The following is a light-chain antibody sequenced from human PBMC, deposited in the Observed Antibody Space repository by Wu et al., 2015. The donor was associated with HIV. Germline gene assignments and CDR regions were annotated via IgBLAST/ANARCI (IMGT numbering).Light chain of an antibody. CDR1: QSVSSTY. Sequence: ERVMTQAPATLSVSPGERATLSCRASQSVSSTYLAWYQRKPGQAPRLLIYGASHRATGIPDRFSGSGSGTDFTLTISRLEPEDFAVYYCQQYGSSPPLTFGGGTKVEIK. J-gene: IGKJ4*01. CDR3: QQYGSSPPLT. V-gene: IGKV3-20*01. CDR2: GAS.